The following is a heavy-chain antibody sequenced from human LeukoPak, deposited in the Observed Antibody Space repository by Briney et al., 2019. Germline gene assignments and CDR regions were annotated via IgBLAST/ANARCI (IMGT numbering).Heavy chain of an antibody. Sequence: PGGSLRLSCAASGFTFSSYAMSWVRQAPGKGLEWVSAISGSGGSTYYADSVKGRFTISRDNSKNTLYLQMNSLRAEDTAIYFLAKGQKHDFLRGHSHIYFDYWGQGARVTVSS. CDR2: ISGSGGST. CDR1: GFTFSSYA. D-gene: IGHD3-3*01. J-gene: IGHJ4*02. V-gene: IGHV3-23*01. CDR3: AKGQKHDFLRGHSHIYFDY.